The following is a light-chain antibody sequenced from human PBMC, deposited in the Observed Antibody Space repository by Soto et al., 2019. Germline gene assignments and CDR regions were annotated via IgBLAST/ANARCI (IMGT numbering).Light chain of an antibody. J-gene: IGKJ1*01. CDR2: DAS. CDR1: QSINNW. CDR3: QQYNSYSWT. V-gene: IGKV1-5*01. Sequence: DIQMTQSPSTLSASVGDRVTITCRASQSINNWLAWYQQKPGKAPNLLIYDASSLKSGVPSRFSGSGSGTEFTLAISSLQPDDFATYYCQQYNSYSWTFGQGTKV.